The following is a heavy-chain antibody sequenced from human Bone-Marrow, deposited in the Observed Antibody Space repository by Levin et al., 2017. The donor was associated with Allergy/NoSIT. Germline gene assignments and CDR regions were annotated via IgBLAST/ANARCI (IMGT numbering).Heavy chain of an antibody. V-gene: IGHV4-61*01. CDR2: IYYSGDT. D-gene: IGHD3-10*01. J-gene: IGHJ3*02. CDR1: GDSVRSGSYY. CDR3: ARDRGRADAFDI. Sequence: SQTLSLTCTVSGDSVRSGSYYWSWIRQPPGKRLEWMGHIYYSGDTKYNPSLKSRVTISIDTSKNQFSVKLSSVTAADTAVYYCARDRGRADAFDIWGQGTMVTVSS.